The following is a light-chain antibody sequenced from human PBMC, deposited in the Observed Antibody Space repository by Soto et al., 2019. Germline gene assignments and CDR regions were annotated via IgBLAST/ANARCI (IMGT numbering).Light chain of an antibody. CDR2: EVS. CDR3: SSYAGSNNSYV. J-gene: IGLJ1*01. CDR1: SSDVGGYNY. V-gene: IGLV2-8*01. Sequence: QSALTQPPSASGSPGQSVTVSCTGTSSDVGGYNYVSWYQQHPGKAPKLMIYEVSKRPAGVPDRFSGSKSGNTASLTVSGQQADGEADYYCSSYAGSNNSYVFGAGTKGTV.